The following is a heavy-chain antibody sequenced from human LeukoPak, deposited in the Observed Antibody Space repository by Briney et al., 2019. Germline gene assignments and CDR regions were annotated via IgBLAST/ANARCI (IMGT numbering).Heavy chain of an antibody. D-gene: IGHD7-27*01. CDR3: ARADWGSTDY. CDR2: IRPDANDG. V-gene: IGHV3-7*01. Sequence: PGGSLRLSCAASGFTFSHYWMAWVRQAPGKGLEWVAIIRPDANDGSYVDSVKGRFTISRDNAKNSLYLQLNSLRAEDTAVYFCARADWGSTDYWGQGALVTVSS. CDR1: GFTFSHYW. J-gene: IGHJ4*02.